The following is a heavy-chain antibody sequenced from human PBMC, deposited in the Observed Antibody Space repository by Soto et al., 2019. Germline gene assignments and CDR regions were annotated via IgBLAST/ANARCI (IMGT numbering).Heavy chain of an antibody. CDR2: IFNSGTT. D-gene: IGHD3-10*01. CDR1: GASTVSHYH. V-gene: IGHV4-31*02. Sequence: SETLSLTCSVSGASTVSHYHWTWIRQPPGKGLEWMGYIFNSGTTFYNPSLASRLSISMDTSGNHFSLELRSVTAADTAVYYCALARGPTTGLDYWGQGTQVTVSS. J-gene: IGHJ4*02. CDR3: ALARGPTTGLDY.